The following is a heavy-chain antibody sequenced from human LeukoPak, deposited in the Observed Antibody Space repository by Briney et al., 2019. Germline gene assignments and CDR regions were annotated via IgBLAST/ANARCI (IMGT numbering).Heavy chain of an antibody. D-gene: IGHD2-8*01. J-gene: IGHJ5*02. CDR2: INHSGST. CDR1: GGSFSGYD. CDR3: ARGIVLMVYPLFGFDP. Sequence: SETLSLTCAVYGGSFSGYDWGWTRQPPGKGLEWIGEINHSGSTNYNPSLKSRVTISVDTYKNQFSLKLSSVTAADTAVYYCARGIVLMVYPLFGFDPWGGEPWSPSPQ. V-gene: IGHV4-34*01.